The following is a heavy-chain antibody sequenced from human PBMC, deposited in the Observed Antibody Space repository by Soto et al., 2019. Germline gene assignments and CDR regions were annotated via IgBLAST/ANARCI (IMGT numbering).Heavy chain of an antibody. Sequence: SETLSLTCTVSGGSISSYYWSWIRQPPGKGLEWIGYIYYSGSTNYNPSLKSRVTISVDTSKNQFSLKLSSVTAADTAVYYCASRGIAAYYYGMDVWGQGTTVTVSS. CDR1: GGSISSYY. D-gene: IGHD6-25*01. V-gene: IGHV4-59*01. CDR2: IYYSGST. J-gene: IGHJ6*02. CDR3: ASRGIAAYYYGMDV.